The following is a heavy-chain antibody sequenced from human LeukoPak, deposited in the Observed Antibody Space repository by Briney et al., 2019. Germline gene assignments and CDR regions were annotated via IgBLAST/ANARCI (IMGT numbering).Heavy chain of an antibody. V-gene: IGHV5-51*01. Sequence: GESLKISCKGSGYSFTSYWIGWVRQMPGKGLEWMGIIYPGDSDTRYSPSFQGQVTISADKSINTAYLQWSNLKPSDTAMYYCARHGVAYYGSGSYPPSDYWGQGTRVTVSS. CDR2: IYPGDSDT. CDR3: ARHGVAYYGSGSYPPSDY. D-gene: IGHD3-10*01. CDR1: GYSFTSYW. J-gene: IGHJ4*02.